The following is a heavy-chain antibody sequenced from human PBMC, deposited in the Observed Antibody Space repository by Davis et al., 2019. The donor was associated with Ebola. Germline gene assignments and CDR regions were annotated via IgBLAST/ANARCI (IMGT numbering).Heavy chain of an antibody. CDR1: GYTFTSYA. V-gene: IGHV1-3*01. Sequence: GESLKVSCKASGYTFTSYAMHWVRQAPGQRLEWVGWINAGNGNTKYSQKFQGRVTITRDTSASTAYMELSSLRSEDTAVYYCAREAALTLGAFDYWGQGTLVTVSS. CDR3: AREAALTLGAFDY. D-gene: IGHD7-27*01. CDR2: INAGNGNT. J-gene: IGHJ4*02.